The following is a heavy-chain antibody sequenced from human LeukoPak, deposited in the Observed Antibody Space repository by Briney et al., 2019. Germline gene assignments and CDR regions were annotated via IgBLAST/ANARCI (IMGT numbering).Heavy chain of an antibody. V-gene: IGHV3-7*03. J-gene: IGHJ4*02. Sequence: GGSLRLSCEASGFTFSSYWMNWVRQAPGKGLEWVANINQDGSEKYYVDSVKGRFTISRDNAKNSLYLQMNSLRAEDTAVYYCARRRDSGSLQHFDYWGQGTLVTVSS. D-gene: IGHD1-26*01. CDR3: ARRRDSGSLQHFDY. CDR1: GFTFSSYW. CDR2: INQDGSEK.